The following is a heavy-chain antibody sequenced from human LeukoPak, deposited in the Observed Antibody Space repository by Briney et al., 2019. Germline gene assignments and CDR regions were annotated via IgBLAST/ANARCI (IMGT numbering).Heavy chain of an antibody. D-gene: IGHD3-22*01. CDR1: GYTFSSNY. CDR2: INPSGGST. CDR3: ARGPYYDSSGIHFDY. Sequence: GASVKVSCKASGYTFSSNYMHWVRQAPGQGLEWMGIINPSGGSTNYAQKLQGRVTMTTDTSTSTAYMELRSLRSDDTAVYYCARGPYYDSSGIHFDYWGQGTLVTVSS. V-gene: IGHV1-46*01. J-gene: IGHJ4*02.